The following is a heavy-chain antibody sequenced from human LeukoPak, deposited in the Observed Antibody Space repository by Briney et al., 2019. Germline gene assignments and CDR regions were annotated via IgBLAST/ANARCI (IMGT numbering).Heavy chain of an antibody. Sequence: GSLRLPCAASGVTVSANHMSWVRQAPGRGRDWVSTIYSGGSIYYADSVKGRFTISRDNSKNTLYLQMNSLRVEDTAVYYCARASRVTTRLDAFDIWGQGTMVTVSS. D-gene: IGHD2-21*02. CDR2: IYSGGSI. V-gene: IGHV3-53*01. J-gene: IGHJ3*02. CDR1: GVTVSANH. CDR3: ARASRVTTRLDAFDI.